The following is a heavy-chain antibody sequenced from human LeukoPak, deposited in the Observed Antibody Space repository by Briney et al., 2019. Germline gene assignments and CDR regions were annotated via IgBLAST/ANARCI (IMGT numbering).Heavy chain of an antibody. CDR1: GSNFTSYW. V-gene: IGHV5-51*01. J-gene: IGHJ6*03. CDR2: IYPGDSDT. Sequence: GASLQISCKGSGSNFTSYWIGWVRQLPGKGLEWMGIIYPGDSDTRYSPSFQGQVTISADKSISTAYLQWSSLKASDTAMYYCARYTDYYYMDVWGKGTTVTVSS. CDR3: ARYTDYYYMDV.